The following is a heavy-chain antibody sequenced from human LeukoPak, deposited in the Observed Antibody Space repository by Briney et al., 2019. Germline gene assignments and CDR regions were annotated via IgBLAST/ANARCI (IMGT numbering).Heavy chain of an antibody. D-gene: IGHD3-10*01. Sequence: GGSLRLSCAASGFTFRNYVIHWVRQAPGKGLEWVAVTSSDLNVKLYADSVKGRFTISRDNSRSTLYLQMNSLRPEDTAIYYCAGEGYYGSGSPPSLYFDYWGQGTPVTVSS. CDR2: TSSDLNVK. J-gene: IGHJ4*02. V-gene: IGHV3-30-3*01. CDR3: AGEGYYGSGSPPSLYFDY. CDR1: GFTFRNYV.